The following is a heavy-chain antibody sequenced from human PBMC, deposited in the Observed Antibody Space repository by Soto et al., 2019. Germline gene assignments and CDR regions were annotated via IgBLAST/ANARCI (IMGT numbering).Heavy chain of an antibody. J-gene: IGHJ6*02. CDR3: ARQSDWLVPPHGMDV. CDR2: IDPSDSYT. CDR1: GYSFTSYW. V-gene: IGHV5-10-1*01. Sequence: PGESLKISCKGSGYSFTSYWISWVRQMPGKGLEWMGRIDPSDSYTNYSPSFQGHVTISADKSISTAYLQWSSLKASDTAMYYCARQSDWLVPPHGMDVWGQGTTVTVSS. D-gene: IGHD6-19*01.